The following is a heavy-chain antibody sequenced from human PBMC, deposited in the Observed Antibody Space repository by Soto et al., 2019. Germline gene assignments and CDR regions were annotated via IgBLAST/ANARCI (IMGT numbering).Heavy chain of an antibody. Sequence: EVQLVESGGGLVQPGGSLRLSCAASGFTFSGYWMTWVRQAPGKGLEWVANIKPDGSEKYYVDSVKGRFTISRDNAKNSLYLQTNSLRAEDTAVYYCASHWNDAFDYWGQGTLVTVSS. D-gene: IGHD1-1*01. V-gene: IGHV3-7*01. J-gene: IGHJ4*02. CDR2: IKPDGSEK. CDR1: GFTFSGYW. CDR3: ASHWNDAFDY.